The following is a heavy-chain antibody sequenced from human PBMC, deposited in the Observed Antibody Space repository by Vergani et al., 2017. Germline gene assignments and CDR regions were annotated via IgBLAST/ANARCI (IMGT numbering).Heavy chain of an antibody. V-gene: IGHV3-53*05. CDR1: GFTVSSNY. D-gene: IGHD6-13*01. CDR3: VKDRRAAAGGGYFDY. CDR2: IYSGGST. Sequence: EVQLVETGGGLIQPGGSLRLSCAASGFTVSSNYMSWVRQAPGKGLEWVSVIYSGGSTYYADSVKGRFTISSYTSKNTRYLQMSSLRSEDAAVYYCVKDRRAAAGGGYFDYWGQGTLVTVSS. J-gene: IGHJ4*02.